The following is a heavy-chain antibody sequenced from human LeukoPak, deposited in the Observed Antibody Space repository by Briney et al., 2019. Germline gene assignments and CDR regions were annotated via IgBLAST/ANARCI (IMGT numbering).Heavy chain of an antibody. CDR1: GGSFSGYY. D-gene: IGHD2-2*01. J-gene: IGHJ6*02. CDR3: ARVRCSSTSCYVRYNYGMDV. V-gene: IGHV4-34*01. Sequence: SETLSLTCAVYGGSFSGYYWSWIRQPPGKGLEWIGEINHSGSTNYNPSLKSRVTISVDTSKNQFSLKLSSVTAADTAVYYCARVRCSSTSCYVRYNYGMDVWGQGTTVTVSS. CDR2: INHSGST.